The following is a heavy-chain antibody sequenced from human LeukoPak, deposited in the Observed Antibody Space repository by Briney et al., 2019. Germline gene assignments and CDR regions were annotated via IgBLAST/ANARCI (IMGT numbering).Heavy chain of an antibody. CDR1: GFTFGDYA. Sequence: GGSLRLSCTASGFTFGDYAMSWVRQAPGKGRGWVGFIRSKAYGGTTEYAASVKGRFTISRDDSKSIAYLQMNSLKTEDTAVYYCTRDSVTRILYAFDIWGQGTMVTVSS. D-gene: IGHD2-8*01. CDR3: TRDSVTRILYAFDI. V-gene: IGHV3-49*04. J-gene: IGHJ3*02. CDR2: IRSKAYGGTT.